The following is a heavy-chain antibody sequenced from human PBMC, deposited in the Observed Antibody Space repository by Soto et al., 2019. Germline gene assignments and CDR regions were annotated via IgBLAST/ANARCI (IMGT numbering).Heavy chain of an antibody. CDR3: AGGMAGLDV. Sequence: DVQLVESGGGVDQPGGSLRLSCAASGLSFNIYWMHWVRQVPGKGLVWLARINSDGSHTIYVDSVKGRFTISRDNAKNTVFLQMDSLRDEDTGVYYCAGGMAGLDVWGQGTTVTVSS. CDR1: GLSFNIYW. CDR2: INSDGSHT. J-gene: IGHJ6*02. V-gene: IGHV3-74*01.